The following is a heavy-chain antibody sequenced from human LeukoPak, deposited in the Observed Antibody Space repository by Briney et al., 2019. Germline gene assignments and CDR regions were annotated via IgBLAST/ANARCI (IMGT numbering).Heavy chain of an antibody. CDR2: IYYSGST. V-gene: IGHV4-59*01. D-gene: IGHD3-9*01. J-gene: IGHJ4*02. CDR1: GVSISSYY. Sequence: PSETLSLTCTVSGVSISSYYWSWIRQPPGKGLEWIGYIYYSGSTNYNPSLKSRVTISVDTSKNQFSLKLSSVTAADTAVYYCAGLRYFDPYYFDYWGQGTLVTVSS. CDR3: AGLRYFDPYYFDY.